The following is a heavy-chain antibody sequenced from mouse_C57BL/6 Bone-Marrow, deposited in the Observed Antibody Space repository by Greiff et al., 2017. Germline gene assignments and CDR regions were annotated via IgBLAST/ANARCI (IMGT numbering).Heavy chain of an antibody. CDR2: IDPEDGDT. V-gene: IGHV14-2*01. CDR3: AIPAKRYCSMDY. J-gene: IGHJ4*01. CDR1: GFNIKDYY. Sequence: VQLQQSGAELVKPGASVKLSCTASGFNIKDYYMHWVKQRTEQGLEWIGKIDPEDGDTKYAPKFQGKATITADTSSNTAYLELSSLTSEDTAVYFGAIPAKRYCSMDYWGQGTSVTVSS.